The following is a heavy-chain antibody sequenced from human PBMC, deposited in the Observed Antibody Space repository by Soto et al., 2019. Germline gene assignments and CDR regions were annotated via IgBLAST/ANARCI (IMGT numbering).Heavy chain of an antibody. CDR2: ISVRGDRT. CDR3: AKDGDSITRNKPLGY. CDR1: GFTFSIYA. J-gene: IGHJ4*02. D-gene: IGHD2-2*01. V-gene: IGHV3-23*01. Sequence: GGSLRLSCAASGFTFSIYAMCWVRDAPGKGLEWVSSISVRGDRTFYADSVKGRFTISRDNSRNTLHLQMNSLRAEDTALYYYAKDGDSITRNKPLGYLGQGTLVTVSS.